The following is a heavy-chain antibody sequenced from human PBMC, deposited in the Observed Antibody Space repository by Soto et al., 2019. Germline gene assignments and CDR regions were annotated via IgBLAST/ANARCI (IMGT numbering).Heavy chain of an antibody. CDR3: ARSPSSIAPHFDY. Sequence: ASVKVSFKASGYTFTGYYMHWVRQAPGQGLEWMGWINPNSGGTNYAQKFQGWVTMTRDTSISTAYMELSRLRSDDTAVYYCARSPSSIAPHFDYWGQGTLVTVSS. J-gene: IGHJ4*02. V-gene: IGHV1-2*04. CDR2: INPNSGGT. CDR1: GYTFTGYY. D-gene: IGHD6-6*01.